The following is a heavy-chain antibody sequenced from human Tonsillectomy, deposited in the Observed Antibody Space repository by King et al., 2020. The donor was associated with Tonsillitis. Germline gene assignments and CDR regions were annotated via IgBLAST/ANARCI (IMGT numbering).Heavy chain of an antibody. CDR3: ARHLRCLWFGGGCDAFDI. J-gene: IGHJ3*02. V-gene: IGHV5-51*01. CDR2: IYPGDSDT. Sequence: QLVQSGAEVKKPGESLKISCKGSGYSFTSYWIGWVRQMPGKGLEWMGIIYPGDSDTRYSPSFQGQVTISADKSISTAYLQWSSLKASDTAMYYCARHLRCLWFGGGCDAFDIWGQGTMVTVSS. CDR1: GYSFTSYW. D-gene: IGHD3-10*01.